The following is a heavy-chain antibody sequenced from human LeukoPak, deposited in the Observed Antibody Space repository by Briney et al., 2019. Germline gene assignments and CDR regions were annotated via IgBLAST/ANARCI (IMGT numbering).Heavy chain of an antibody. CDR1: GYTFTSYY. V-gene: IGHV1-46*01. D-gene: IGHD3-10*01. J-gene: IGHJ4*02. Sequence: ASVKVSCKASGYTFTSYYMHWVRQAPGQGLEWMGIINPSGGSTSYAQKFQGRVNMTRDTSTSTVYMELSSLRSEGTAVYYCARDQGGIKARGVTPCYWGQGTLVTVSS. CDR3: ARDQGGIKARGVTPCY. CDR2: INPSGGST.